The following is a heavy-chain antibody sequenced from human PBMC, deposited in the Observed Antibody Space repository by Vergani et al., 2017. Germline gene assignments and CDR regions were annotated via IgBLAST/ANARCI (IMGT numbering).Heavy chain of an antibody. V-gene: IGHV3-9*01. D-gene: IGHD3-10*01. J-gene: IGHJ6*03. CDR2: ISWNSGSI. CDR1: GFTFDDYA. Sequence: EVQLVESGGGLVQPGRSLRLSCAASGFTFDDYAMHWVRQAPGKGLEWVSGISWNSGSIGYADSVKGRFTISRDNAKNSLYLQMNSLRAEDTALYYCAKDFGEAYDYMDVWGKGTTVTVSS. CDR3: AKDFGEAYDYMDV.